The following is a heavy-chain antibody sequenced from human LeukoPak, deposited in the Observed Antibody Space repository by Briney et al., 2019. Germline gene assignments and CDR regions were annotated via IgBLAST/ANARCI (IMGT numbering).Heavy chain of an antibody. CDR3: AREKITMVRGEKIYGMDV. V-gene: IGHV3-33*01. CDR2: IWYDGSNK. J-gene: IGHJ6*02. Sequence: PGGSLRLSCAASGFTFSSYGMHWVRQAPGKGLEWVAVIWYDGSNKYYADSVKGRFTISRDNSKNTLYLQMNSLRAEDTAVYYCAREKITMVRGEKIYGMDVWGQGTTVTVSS. CDR1: GFTFSSYG. D-gene: IGHD3-10*01.